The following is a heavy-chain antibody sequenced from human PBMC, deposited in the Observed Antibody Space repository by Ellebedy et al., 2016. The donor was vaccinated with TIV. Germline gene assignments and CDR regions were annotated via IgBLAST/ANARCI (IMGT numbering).Heavy chain of an antibody. Sequence: AASVKVSCKASGGTFSSYAISWVRQAPGQGLEWMGRIIPILGIANYAQKFQGRVTITRDTSASTAYMELSSLRSEDTAVYYCASTIYCSGGSCYSNWFDPWGQGTLVTVSS. J-gene: IGHJ5*02. CDR2: IIPILGIA. D-gene: IGHD2-15*01. CDR3: ASTIYCSGGSCYSNWFDP. V-gene: IGHV1-69*04. CDR1: GGTFSSYA.